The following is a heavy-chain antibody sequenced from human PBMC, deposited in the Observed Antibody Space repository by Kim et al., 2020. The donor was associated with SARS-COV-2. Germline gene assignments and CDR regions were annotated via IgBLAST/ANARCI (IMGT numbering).Heavy chain of an antibody. D-gene: IGHD3-22*01. Sequence: SVKVSCKASGGTFSSYAISWVRQAPGQGLEWMGRIIPIFGIANYAQKFQGRVTITADKSTSTAYMELSSLRSEDTAVYYCARDGHMIVVADMGGGAFDIWGQGTMVTVSS. CDR2: IIPIFGIA. CDR1: GGTFSSYA. CDR3: ARDGHMIVVADMGGGAFDI. J-gene: IGHJ3*02. V-gene: IGHV1-69*04.